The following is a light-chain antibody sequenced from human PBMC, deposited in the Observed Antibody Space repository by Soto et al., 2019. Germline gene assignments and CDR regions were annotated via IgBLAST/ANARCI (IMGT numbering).Light chain of an antibody. Sequence: SALTQPASVSGSPGQSITISCTGTSSDVGSYNYVSWYQQHPAKAPKLVIYDVSNRPSGVSNRFSGSKSGNTAYLTISGLQSEDEADYYCSSYTSSSTRVFGGGTQLTVL. CDR2: DVS. CDR3: SSYTSSSTRV. J-gene: IGLJ7*01. CDR1: SSDVGSYNY. V-gene: IGLV2-14*01.